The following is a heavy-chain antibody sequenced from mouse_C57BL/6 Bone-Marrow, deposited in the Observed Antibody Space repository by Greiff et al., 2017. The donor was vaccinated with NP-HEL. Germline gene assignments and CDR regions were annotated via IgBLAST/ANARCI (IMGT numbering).Heavy chain of an antibody. CDR2: INPGSGGT. Sequence: QVQLQQSGAELVRPGTSVKVSCKASGYAFTNYLIEWVKQRPGQGLEWIGVINPGSGGTNYNEKFKGKATLTADKSSSTAYMQLSSLTSEDSAVYFCATYYYGSFYYYAMDYWGQGTSVTVSS. D-gene: IGHD1-1*01. CDR1: GYAFTNYL. J-gene: IGHJ4*01. V-gene: IGHV1-54*01. CDR3: ATYYYGSFYYYAMDY.